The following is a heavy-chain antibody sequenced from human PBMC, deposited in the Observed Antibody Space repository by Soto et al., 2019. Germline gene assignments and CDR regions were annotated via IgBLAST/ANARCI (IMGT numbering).Heavy chain of an antibody. CDR2: IYYSGST. CDR1: GSSISSRICY. Sequence: SETLSLTCTFSGSSISSRICYWAWIRQPPGEGLEWIGSIYYSGSTYYNPSLKSRVTISVDTSKNQFSLKLSSVTAADTAVYYCARLPYDILTGYYSGFVYGAFDIWGQGTMVT. CDR3: ARLPYDILTGYYSGFVYGAFDI. J-gene: IGHJ3*02. V-gene: IGHV4-39*01. D-gene: IGHD3-9*01.